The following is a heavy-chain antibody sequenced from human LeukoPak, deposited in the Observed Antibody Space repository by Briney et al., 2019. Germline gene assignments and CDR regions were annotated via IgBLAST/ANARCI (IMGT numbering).Heavy chain of an antibody. CDR1: GFTFSSYA. Sequence: PGGSLRLSCAASGFTFSSYAMHWVRQAPGKGLEWVAVISYDGSNKYYADSMKGRFTISRDNSKNTLYLQMNSLRAEDTAVYYCARDRAARPVPLFDYWGQGTLVTVSS. CDR3: ARDRAARPVPLFDY. D-gene: IGHD6-6*01. CDR2: ISYDGSNK. J-gene: IGHJ4*02. V-gene: IGHV3-30-3*01.